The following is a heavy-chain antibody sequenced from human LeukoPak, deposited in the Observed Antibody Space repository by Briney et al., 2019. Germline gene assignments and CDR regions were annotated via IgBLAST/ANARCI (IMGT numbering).Heavy chain of an antibody. CDR1: GYTLTGYY. J-gene: IGHJ4*02. Sequence: APVKVSCKASGYTLTGYYMHWVRQAPGQGLEWMGWINPNSGGTNYAQKFQGRVTMTRDTSISTAYMELSRLRSDDTAVYYCARDEYGSGSYSVNWGQGTLVTVSS. CDR2: INPNSGGT. D-gene: IGHD3-10*01. V-gene: IGHV1-2*02. CDR3: ARDEYGSGSYSVN.